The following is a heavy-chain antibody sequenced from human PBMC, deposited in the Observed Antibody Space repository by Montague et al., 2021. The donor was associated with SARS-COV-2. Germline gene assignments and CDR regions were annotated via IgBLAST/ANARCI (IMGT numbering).Heavy chain of an antibody. CDR2: ISTSAYTT. V-gene: IGHV3-48*03. J-gene: IGHJ3*02. D-gene: IGHD3-16*02. CDR1: GFTFITSD. Sequence: SLRLSCAASGFTFITSDMNWVRQAPGKGPDWISYISTSAYTTSYAGSVQGRFTISRDNGKNSLYLQMNSLRVEDTAVYYFTRDYRSIVGDGLDIWGQGTKVTVSS. CDR3: TRDYRSIVGDGLDI.